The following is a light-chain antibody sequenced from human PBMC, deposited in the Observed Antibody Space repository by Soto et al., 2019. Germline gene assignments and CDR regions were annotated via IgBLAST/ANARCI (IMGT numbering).Light chain of an antibody. V-gene: IGLV2-14*01. CDR1: SSGVGGYNF. CDR2: DVS. Sequence: QSVLTQPASVSGSPGQSITISCTGTSSGVGGYNFVCWFQQHPGKAPKLMIYDVSNRPSGVSNRFSGSKSGNTASLTISGLQADDEADYYCSSYTSNSTLEFGGGTIVTVL. CDR3: SSYTSNSTLE. J-gene: IGLJ2*01.